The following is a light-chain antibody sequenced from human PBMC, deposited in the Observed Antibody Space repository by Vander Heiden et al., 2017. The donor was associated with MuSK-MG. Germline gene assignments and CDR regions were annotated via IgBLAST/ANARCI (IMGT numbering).Light chain of an antibody. V-gene: IGKV1-39*01. Sequence: DIQMTQSPSSLSASVGDRVTITCRASQSISSYLNWYQQKPGKAPKLLIYSASSLQSGVPSRFSGSGSGTDFTLTISRLQPEDFANYYCQQSDRTPITFGQGTRMEIK. J-gene: IGKJ5*01. CDR3: QQSDRTPIT. CDR1: QSISSY. CDR2: SAS.